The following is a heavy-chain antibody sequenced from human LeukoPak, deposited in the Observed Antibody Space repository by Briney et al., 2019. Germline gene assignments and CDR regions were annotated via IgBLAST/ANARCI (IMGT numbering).Heavy chain of an antibody. CDR3: ARRAGGYYYGSGSFNWFDP. CDR1: GFTFSSYG. D-gene: IGHD3-10*01. V-gene: IGHV4-38-2*01. CDR2: IYYSGST. J-gene: IGHJ5*02. Sequence: TGGSLRLSCAASGFTFSSYGMTWVRQAPGKGLEWIGSIYYSGSTYYNPSLKSRVTISVDTSKNRFSLKLSSVTAADTAVYYCARRAGGYYYGSGSFNWFDPWGQGTLVTVSS.